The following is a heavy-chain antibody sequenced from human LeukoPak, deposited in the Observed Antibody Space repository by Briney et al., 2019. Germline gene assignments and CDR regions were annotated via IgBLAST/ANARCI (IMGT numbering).Heavy chain of an antibody. CDR1: GFTVSSNA. V-gene: IGHV3-53*01. CDR3: ASSSYSSSSS. J-gene: IGHJ5*02. D-gene: IGHD6-6*01. CDR2: IYSGGST. Sequence: TGGSLRLSCAASGFTVSSNAMSWVRQAPGKELEWVSFIYSGGSTYYAESVQGRFTISRDNSKNTLYLQMNSLRAEDTALYYCASSSYSSSSSWGQGTLVTVSS.